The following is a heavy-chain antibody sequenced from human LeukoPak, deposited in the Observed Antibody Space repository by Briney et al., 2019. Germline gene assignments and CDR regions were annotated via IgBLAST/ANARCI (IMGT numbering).Heavy chain of an antibody. Sequence: SETLSLTCTVSGGSISSYYWSWIRQPPGKGLEWIGYIYYSGTTNYNPSLKSRVTISVDTSKTQFSLKLTSVTAADTAVYYCARDSRYSGMDVWGQGTTVTVSS. J-gene: IGHJ6*02. V-gene: IGHV4-59*01. CDR1: GGSISSYY. CDR3: ARDSRYSGMDV. CDR2: IYYSGTT.